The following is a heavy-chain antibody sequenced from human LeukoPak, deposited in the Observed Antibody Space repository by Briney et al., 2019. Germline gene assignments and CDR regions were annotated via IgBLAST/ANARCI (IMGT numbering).Heavy chain of an antibody. CDR1: GVSVINYY. Sequence: SETLSLTCTVSGVSVINYYWSRLRQPPGKALEWIGCIYYSGSPNYNPSLKSRVTISIDTSKNQFSLRLSSVTAADTAVYYCAGDGGSGFYYYYGMDVWGQGTTVTVSS. J-gene: IGHJ6*02. D-gene: IGHD3-22*01. V-gene: IGHV4-59*02. CDR2: IYYSGSP. CDR3: AGDGGSGFYYYYGMDV.